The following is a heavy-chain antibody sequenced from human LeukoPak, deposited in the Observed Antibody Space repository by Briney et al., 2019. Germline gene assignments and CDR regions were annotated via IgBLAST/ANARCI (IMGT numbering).Heavy chain of an antibody. D-gene: IGHD2-15*01. CDR2: INTNTGNP. CDR1: GYTFTRKN. CDR3: ARVGLPHYYYYMDV. Sequence: GASVKVSCKAFGYTFTRKNIYWVRQAPGQGLEWMGWINTNTGNPTYAQGFTGRFVFSLDPSVSTAYLQISSLKAEDTAVYYCARVGLPHYYYYMDVWGKGTTVTVSS. V-gene: IGHV7-4-1*02. J-gene: IGHJ6*03.